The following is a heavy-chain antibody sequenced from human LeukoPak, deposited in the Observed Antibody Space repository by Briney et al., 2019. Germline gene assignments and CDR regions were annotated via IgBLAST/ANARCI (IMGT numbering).Heavy chain of an antibody. Sequence: GGSLRLSCAASGFTFSSYWMHGARQAPGRGRVWVSRINSDGSSTSYADSVKGRFTISRDNAKNTLYLQMNSLRAEDTAVYYCARGIAARPSPLGWFDPWGQGTLVTVSS. V-gene: IGHV3-74*01. CDR2: INSDGSST. J-gene: IGHJ5*02. CDR1: GFTFSSYW. CDR3: ARGIAARPSPLGWFDP. D-gene: IGHD6-6*01.